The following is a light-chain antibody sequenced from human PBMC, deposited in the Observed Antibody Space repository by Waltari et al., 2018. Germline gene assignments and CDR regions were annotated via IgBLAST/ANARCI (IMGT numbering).Light chain of an antibody. CDR3: QQVNSFPAT. J-gene: IGKJ4*01. CDR1: QSLSNW. CDR2: GAS. V-gene: IGKV1-12*01. Sequence: DIQMTQSPSSVSAFVGDRLTITCRASQSLSNWLAWYPQKPGKAPKLLIYGASDLHSGVPSRFSGSGAGTDFTLTISSLQAEDFATYYCQQVNSFPATFGGGTTVEIK.